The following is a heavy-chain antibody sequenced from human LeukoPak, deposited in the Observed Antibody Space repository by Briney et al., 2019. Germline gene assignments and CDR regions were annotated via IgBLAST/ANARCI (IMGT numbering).Heavy chain of an antibody. D-gene: IGHD2-2*01. V-gene: IGHV3-48*02. Sequence: SGGSLRLSCAASGFTFSSYSMNWVRQAPGKGLEWVSYITSSSSTIYYADSVKGRFTISRDNAKNSLYLQMNSLRDEDTAMYYCARVEIVVPAASGFDYWGQGTLVTVSS. CDR1: GFTFSSYS. CDR2: ITSSSSTI. J-gene: IGHJ4*02. CDR3: ARVEIVVPAASGFDY.